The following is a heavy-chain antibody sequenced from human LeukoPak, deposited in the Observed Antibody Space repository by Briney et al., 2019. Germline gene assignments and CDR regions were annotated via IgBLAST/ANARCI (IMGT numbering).Heavy chain of an antibody. CDR3: ARDYGGNSGWFDP. V-gene: IGHV1-8*02. J-gene: IGHJ5*02. CDR1: GYTFISHY. D-gene: IGHD4-23*01. Sequence: GASVKVSCKASGYTFISHYMHWVRQATGQGPEWVGWMNPNSGSTGYAQKFQGRVTITRNIFMSTAYMELSSLRSEDTAVYYCARDYGGNSGWFDPWGQGTLVTVSS. CDR2: MNPNSGST.